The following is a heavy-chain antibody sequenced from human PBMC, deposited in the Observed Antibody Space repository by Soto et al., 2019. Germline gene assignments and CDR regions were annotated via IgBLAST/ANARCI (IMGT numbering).Heavy chain of an antibody. J-gene: IGHJ6*02. V-gene: IGHV3-23*01. CDR1: GFTFSSYA. D-gene: IGHD2-2*01. Sequence: PGGSLRLSCAASGFTFSSYAMSWVRQAPGKGLEWVSAISGSGGSTYYADSVKGRFTISRDNSKNTLYLQMNSLRAEDTAVYYCAKDQIGYCSSTSCFYYYYGMDVWGQGTTVTVSS. CDR3: AKDQIGYCSSTSCFYYYYGMDV. CDR2: ISGSGGST.